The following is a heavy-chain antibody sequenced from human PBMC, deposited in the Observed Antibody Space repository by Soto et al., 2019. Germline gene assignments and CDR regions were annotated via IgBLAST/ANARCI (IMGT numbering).Heavy chain of an antibody. Sequence: QVQLVESGGGVVQPGRSLRLSCAASGFTFSSYAMHWVRQAPGKGLEWVAVISYDGSNKYYADSVKGRFTISRDNSKNTLYLQMNSLRAEDTAVYYCARGSVVYGSGWYFDYWGQGTLVTVSS. CDR2: ISYDGSNK. D-gene: IGHD6-19*01. V-gene: IGHV3-30-3*01. CDR1: GFTFSSYA. CDR3: ARGSVVYGSGWYFDY. J-gene: IGHJ4*02.